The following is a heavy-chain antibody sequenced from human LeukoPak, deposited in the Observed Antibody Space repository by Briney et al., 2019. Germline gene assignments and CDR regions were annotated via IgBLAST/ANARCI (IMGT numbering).Heavy chain of an antibody. CDR2: IYSGGST. V-gene: IGHV3-66*01. J-gene: IGHJ6*02. CDR1: GFTVSSNY. CDR3: ASDSSGYYPYYYYGMDV. Sequence: GGSLRLSCAASGFTVSSNYMSWVRQAPGKGLEWVSVIYSGGSTYYADSVKGRFTISRDNSKNTLYLQMNSLRAEDTAVYYCASDSSGYYPYYYYGMDVWGQGTTVTVSS. D-gene: IGHD3-22*01.